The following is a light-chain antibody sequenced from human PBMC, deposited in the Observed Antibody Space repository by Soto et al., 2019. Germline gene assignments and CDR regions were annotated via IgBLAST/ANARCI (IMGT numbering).Light chain of an antibody. CDR3: CSYAGSSTLVV. J-gene: IGLJ2*01. Sequence: QSVLTQPASVSGSPGQSITISCTGTSSDVGSYNLVSWYQQHPGKAPKLMIYEVSKRPSGVSNRFSGSKPGNTASLTISGLQAEDEADYYCCSYAGSSTLVVFGGGTKLTVL. CDR2: EVS. V-gene: IGLV2-23*02. CDR1: SSDVGSYNL.